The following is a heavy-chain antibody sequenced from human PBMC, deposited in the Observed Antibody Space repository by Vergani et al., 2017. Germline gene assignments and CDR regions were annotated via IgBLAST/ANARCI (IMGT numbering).Heavy chain of an antibody. V-gene: IGHV4-59*10. Sequence: QVQLQQWGAGLLKPSETLSLTCTVSGGSISSYYWSWIRQPAGKGLEWIGRIYTSGSTNYNPSLKSRVTMSVDTSKNQFSLKLSSVTAADTAVYYCARESGQYQLLWWKEGTTEHDAFDIWGQGTMVTVSS. CDR2: IYTSGST. J-gene: IGHJ3*02. CDR3: ARESGQYQLLWWKEGTTEHDAFDI. CDR1: GGSISSYY. D-gene: IGHD2-2*01.